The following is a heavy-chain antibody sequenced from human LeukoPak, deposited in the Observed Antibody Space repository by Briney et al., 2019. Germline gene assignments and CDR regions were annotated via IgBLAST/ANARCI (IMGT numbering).Heavy chain of an antibody. CDR2: IYPGDSDT. J-gene: IGHJ4*02. V-gene: IGHV5-51*01. D-gene: IGHD2-15*01. CDR3: ARLYCSGGSCYFDY. Sequence: KVSCKASGYTFTSYWIDWVRQMPGKGLEWMGIIYPGDSDTRYRPSFQGQVTISADKSISTAYLQWSSLKASGTAMYYCARLYCSGGSCYFDYWGQGTLVTVSS. CDR1: GYTFTSYW.